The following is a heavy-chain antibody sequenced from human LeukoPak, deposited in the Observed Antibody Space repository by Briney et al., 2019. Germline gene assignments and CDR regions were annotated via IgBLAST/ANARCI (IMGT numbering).Heavy chain of an antibody. CDR1: GFTVSSNY. Sequence: GGSLRLPCAASGFTVSSNYMSWVRQAPGKGLEWVSVIYSGGSTYYADSVKGRFTISRDNSKNTLYLQMNSLRAEDTAVYYCAKELVLRSFDYWGQGTLVTVSS. J-gene: IGHJ4*02. V-gene: IGHV3-53*01. D-gene: IGHD2-15*01. CDR3: AKELVLRSFDY. CDR2: IYSGGST.